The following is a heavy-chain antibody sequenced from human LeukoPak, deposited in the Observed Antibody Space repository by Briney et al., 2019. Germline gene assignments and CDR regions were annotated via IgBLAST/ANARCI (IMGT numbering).Heavy chain of an antibody. V-gene: IGHV1-2*02. D-gene: IGHD3-3*01. CDR2: INPNSSGT. Sequence: ASVKVSCKASGYTFTCYYMHWVRQAPGQGLEWMGWINPNSSGTNYAQKFQGRVTMTRDTSISTAYMELSRLRSDDTAVYYCARAYLRFLEWLVDYWGQGTLVTVSS. CDR1: GYTFTCYY. J-gene: IGHJ4*02. CDR3: ARAYLRFLEWLVDY.